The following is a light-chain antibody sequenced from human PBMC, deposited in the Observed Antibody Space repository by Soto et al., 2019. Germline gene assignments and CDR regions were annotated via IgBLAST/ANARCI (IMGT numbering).Light chain of an antibody. CDR2: AAS. Sequence: SLSLSAASASVGDRVTNTRRVSQGLSSWLAWYPYKPGKAPNLLIFAASSLQTGVPSRFRGSGSGTDFTLTIISLQPEDFATYYCKQYYSYPPTFGQGTKVDI. CDR3: KQYYSYPPT. J-gene: IGKJ1*01. V-gene: IGKV1D-16*01. CDR1: QGLSSW.